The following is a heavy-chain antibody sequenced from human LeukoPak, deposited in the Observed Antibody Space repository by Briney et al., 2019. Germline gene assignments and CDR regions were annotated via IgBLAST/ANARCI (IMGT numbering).Heavy chain of an antibody. CDR3: ARTTTPHYYGSGSYALGY. Sequence: GGSLRLSCAASGFTFSTYAMHWVRQGPGKGLEWVAVISYDGSNKYYADSVKGRFTTSRDNSKNTLYLQMSSLSAEDTAVYYCARTTTPHYYGSGSYALGYWGQGTLVTVPS. CDR1: GFTFSTYA. D-gene: IGHD3-10*01. V-gene: IGHV3-30-3*01. CDR2: ISYDGSNK. J-gene: IGHJ4*02.